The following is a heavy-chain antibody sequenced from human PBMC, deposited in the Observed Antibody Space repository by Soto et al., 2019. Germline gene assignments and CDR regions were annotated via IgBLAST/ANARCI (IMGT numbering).Heavy chain of an antibody. CDR1: GFTFSSYA. Sequence: PGGSLRLSCAASGFTFSSYAMHWVRQAPGKGLEWVAVISYDGSNKYYADSVKGRFTISRDNSKNTLYLQMNSLRAEDTAVYYCARETYYDFWSGPYYGMDVWCQGTTVTVSS. V-gene: IGHV3-30-3*01. D-gene: IGHD3-3*01. J-gene: IGHJ6*02. CDR3: ARETYYDFWSGPYYGMDV. CDR2: ISYDGSNK.